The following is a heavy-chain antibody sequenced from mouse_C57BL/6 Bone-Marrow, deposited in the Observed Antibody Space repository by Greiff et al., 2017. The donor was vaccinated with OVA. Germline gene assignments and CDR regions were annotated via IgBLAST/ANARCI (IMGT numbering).Heavy chain of an antibody. V-gene: IGHV1-74*01. Sequence: QVQLQQPGAELVKPGASVKVSCKASGYTFTSYWMHWVKQRPGQGLEWIGRIHPSDSDTNYNQKFKGKATLTVDKSSSTAYMQLSSLTSEDSAVYYCAMRLDGSSPYAMDYWGQGTSVTVSS. CDR1: GYTFTSYW. D-gene: IGHD1-1*01. J-gene: IGHJ4*01. CDR2: IHPSDSDT. CDR3: AMRLDGSSPYAMDY.